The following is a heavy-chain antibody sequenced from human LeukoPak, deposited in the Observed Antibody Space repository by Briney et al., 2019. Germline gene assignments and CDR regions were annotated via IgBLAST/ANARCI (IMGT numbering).Heavy chain of an antibody. V-gene: IGHV1-69*13. CDR1: GGTFRNYA. J-gene: IGHJ4*02. D-gene: IGHD1-26*01. Sequence: ASVKVSCKTSGGTFRNYAINWVRQAPGQGLEWMGAIVPVFGTVNYPQKFQGRVTIIADESTSTVYMDLSSLRSEDTAVYYCARHKDGGSFPMDSWGQGTLVTVSS. CDR3: ARHKDGGSFPMDS. CDR2: IVPVFGTV.